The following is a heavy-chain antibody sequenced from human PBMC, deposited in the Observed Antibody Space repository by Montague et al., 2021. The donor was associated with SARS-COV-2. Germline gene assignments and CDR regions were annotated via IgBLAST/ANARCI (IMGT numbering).Heavy chain of an antibody. D-gene: IGHD3-10*01. V-gene: IGHV4-59*01. CDR3: ARDPLMVRGVSVYGMDV. CDR2: IYYSGST. Sequence: SETLSLTCTVSGGSLTNYYWSWIRQPPGKGLEWIGYIYYSGSTNYNPSLKSRVTISVDTSKNQFSLKLSSVTAADTAVYYCARDPLMVRGVSVYGMDVWGQGTTVTVSS. J-gene: IGHJ6*02. CDR1: GGSLTNYY.